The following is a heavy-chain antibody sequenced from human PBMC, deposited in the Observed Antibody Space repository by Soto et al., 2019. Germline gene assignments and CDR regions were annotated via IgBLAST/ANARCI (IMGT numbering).Heavy chain of an antibody. J-gene: IGHJ6*02. CDR3: ARAAVPAAMYYGMDV. CDR2: IYYSGST. V-gene: IGHV4-31*03. Sequence: QVQLQESGPGLVKPSQTLSLTCTVSGGSISSGGYYWSWIRQHPGKGLEWIGYIYYSGSTYYNPSLKSRVTIAVDTSKNQFSLKLSSVTAADTAVYYCARAAVPAAMYYGMDVWGQGTTVTVSS. CDR1: GGSISSGGYY. D-gene: IGHD2-2*01.